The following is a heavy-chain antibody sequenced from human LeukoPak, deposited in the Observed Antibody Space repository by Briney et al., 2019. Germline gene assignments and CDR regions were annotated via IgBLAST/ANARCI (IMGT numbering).Heavy chain of an antibody. D-gene: IGHD6-6*01. CDR3: ARLPPYSSSAYYFDY. CDR1: GYSISSGYY. J-gene: IGHJ4*02. CDR2: IYHSGST. V-gene: IGHV4-38-2*01. Sequence: SETLSLTCAVSGYSISSGYYWGWIRQPPGKGLEWIGNIYHSGSTYYNPSLKSRVTISVDTSKNQFSLKLSSVTAADTAVYYCARLPPYSSSAYYFDYWGQGTLVTVSP.